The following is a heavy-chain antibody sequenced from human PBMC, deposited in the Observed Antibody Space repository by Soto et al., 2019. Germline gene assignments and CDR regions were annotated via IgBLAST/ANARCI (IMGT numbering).Heavy chain of an antibody. Sequence: ASVKVYCKASGHTFTGDYLHLVRPAPGQGLEWMGWINPNSGGTNYAQKFQGWVTMTRDTSISTAYMELSRLRSDDTAVYYCATSRVSIAVAGETEYYFDYWGQGTLVTVSS. J-gene: IGHJ4*02. CDR3: ATSRVSIAVAGETEYYFDY. CDR2: INPNSGGT. V-gene: IGHV1-2*04. CDR1: GHTFTGDY. D-gene: IGHD6-19*01.